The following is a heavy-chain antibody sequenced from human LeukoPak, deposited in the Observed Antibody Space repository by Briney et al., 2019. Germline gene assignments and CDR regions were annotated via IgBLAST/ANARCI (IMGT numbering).Heavy chain of an antibody. CDR1: GFTFSGSA. CDR3: TRLPIAAAGTRDY. J-gene: IGHJ4*02. Sequence: PGGSLKLSCAASGFTFSGSAMPWVRQASGKGLEWVGRIRSKANSYATAYAASVKGRFTISRDDSKNTAYLQMNSLKTEDTAVYYCTRLPIAAAGTRDYWGQGTLVTVSS. V-gene: IGHV3-73*01. D-gene: IGHD6-13*01. CDR2: IRSKANSYAT.